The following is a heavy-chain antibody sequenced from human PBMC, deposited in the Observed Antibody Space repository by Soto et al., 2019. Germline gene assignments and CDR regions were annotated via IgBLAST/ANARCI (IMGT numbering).Heavy chain of an antibody. CDR1: GFTFRTYR. J-gene: IGHJ6*02. V-gene: IGHV3-7*05. CDR3: ARDGSTSWYSYDYHGMDV. Sequence: PGGSLRLSCAASGFTFRTYRLSWVRQVPGKGLEWVANINLDGSEKNYVDSVKGRFTISRDNARNSLYLQMSSLRAEDTALYYCARDGSTSWYSYDYHGMDVWGQGTTVTVSS. D-gene: IGHD5-18*01. CDR2: INLDGSEK.